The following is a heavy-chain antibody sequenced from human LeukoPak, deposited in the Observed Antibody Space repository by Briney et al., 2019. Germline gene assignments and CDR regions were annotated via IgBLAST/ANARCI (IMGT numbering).Heavy chain of an antibody. CDR2: ISAYNGNT. V-gene: IGHV1-18*01. D-gene: IGHD6-19*01. J-gene: IGHJ6*03. Sequence: ASVKVSCKASGYTFTSNGISWVRQAPGQGLEWMGWISAYNGNTNYEQKLQGRVTMTTDTSTSTAYMELRSLRAEDTAVYYCARCYGGWQWLVRTYYYYYMDVWGKGTTVTISS. CDR1: GYTFTSNG. CDR3: ARCYGGWQWLVRTYYYYYMDV.